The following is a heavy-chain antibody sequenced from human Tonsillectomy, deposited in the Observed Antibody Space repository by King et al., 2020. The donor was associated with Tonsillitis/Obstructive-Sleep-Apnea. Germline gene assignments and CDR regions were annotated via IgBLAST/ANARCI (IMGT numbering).Heavy chain of an antibody. Sequence: VQLVESDTEVKEPGASVKVSCKASGYTFSSYGISWVRQAPGQGLEWMGWVSTYNGNTNYAQKLQGRVTMTTDTSTNTAYMELRSLRSDDTAVYYCARGTYFDYWGQGTLVTVSS. CDR1: GYTFSSYG. V-gene: IGHV1-18*01. CDR2: VSTYNGNT. CDR3: ARGTYFDY. D-gene: IGHD3/OR15-3a*01. J-gene: IGHJ4*02.